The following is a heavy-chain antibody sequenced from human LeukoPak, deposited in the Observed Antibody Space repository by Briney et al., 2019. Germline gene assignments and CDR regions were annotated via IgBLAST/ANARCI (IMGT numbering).Heavy chain of an antibody. CDR1: GGSISSYY. J-gene: IGHJ4*02. D-gene: IGHD6-6*01. V-gene: IGHV4-59*01. CDR2: IYYSGSS. CDR3: ARLSRGSSAGFDY. Sequence: SETLSLTCTVSGGSISSYYWNWIRQPPGKGLEWIGYIYYSGSSIYNPSLESRVTISVDTSKNRFSLKLNSVTAADTAVYFCARLSRGSSAGFDYWGQGILVTVSS.